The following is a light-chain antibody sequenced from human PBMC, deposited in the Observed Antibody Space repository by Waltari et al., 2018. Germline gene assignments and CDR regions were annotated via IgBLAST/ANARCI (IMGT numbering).Light chain of an antibody. CDR1: QSISRF. CDR2: TAS. Sequence: DIQMTQSPSSLSASVGDRVAITCRASQSISRFLSWYKQKPGKAPNLLIYTASNLQSGVPSRFSGSGSGTDFTLTISDLQPEDFATYFCQQSYGTPLTFGGGTKVEIK. CDR3: QQSYGTPLT. V-gene: IGKV1-39*01. J-gene: IGKJ4*01.